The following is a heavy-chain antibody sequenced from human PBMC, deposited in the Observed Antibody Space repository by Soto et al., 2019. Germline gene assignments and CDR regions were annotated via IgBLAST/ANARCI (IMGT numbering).Heavy chain of an antibody. D-gene: IGHD3-10*01. CDR3: AHRPPIWFGELLPNWFDP. CDR1: GFSLSTSGVG. Sequence: QITLKESGPTLVKPTQTLTLTCTFSGFSLSTSGVGVGWIRQPPGKALEWLALIYWDDDKRYSPSLKSRLTISKDPSKNQVALTMTNMDPVDTATYYCAHRPPIWFGELLPNWFDPWGQGTLVTVSS. J-gene: IGHJ5*02. V-gene: IGHV2-5*02. CDR2: IYWDDDK.